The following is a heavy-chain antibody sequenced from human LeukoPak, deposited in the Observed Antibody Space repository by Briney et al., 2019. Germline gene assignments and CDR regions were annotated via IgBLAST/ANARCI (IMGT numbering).Heavy chain of an antibody. CDR2: INHSGST. CDR1: GGSFSGYY. J-gene: IGHJ4*02. D-gene: IGHD3/OR15-3a*01. Sequence: SETLSLTCAVYGGSFSGYYWSWIRQPPGKGLEWIGEINHSGSTNYNPSLKSRVTISVDTSKNQFSLKLSSVTAADTAVYYCARVWDWNLYYFDYWGQGTLVTVSS. CDR3: ARVWDWNLYYFDY. V-gene: IGHV4-34*01.